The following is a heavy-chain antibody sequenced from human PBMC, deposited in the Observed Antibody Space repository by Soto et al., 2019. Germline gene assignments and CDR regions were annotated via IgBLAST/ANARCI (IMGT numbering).Heavy chain of an antibody. Sequence: PSETLSLTCTASGGSISSGGYYWSWIRQHPGKGLEWIGYIYYSGSTYYNPSLKSRVTISVDTSKNQFSLKLSSVTAADTAVYYCAREGQYQLLSYYGMDVWGQGTTVTVS. V-gene: IGHV4-31*03. CDR1: GGSISSGGYY. D-gene: IGHD2-2*01. J-gene: IGHJ6*02. CDR2: IYYSGST. CDR3: AREGQYQLLSYYGMDV.